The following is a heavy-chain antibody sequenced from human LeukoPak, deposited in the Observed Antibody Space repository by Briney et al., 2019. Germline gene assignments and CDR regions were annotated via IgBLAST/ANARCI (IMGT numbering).Heavy chain of an antibody. J-gene: IGHJ4*02. CDR2: INHSGST. CDR3: ARGSLLVPFDY. D-gene: IGHD2-15*01. V-gene: IGHV4-34*01. Sequence: PSETLSLTCAVYGGSFSGYYWSWIRQPPGKGLEWIGEINHSGSTYYNPSLKGRVTISIDTSKNQFSLKLRSVTAADTAVYYCARGSLLVPFDYWGQGALVTVSS. CDR1: GGSFSGYY.